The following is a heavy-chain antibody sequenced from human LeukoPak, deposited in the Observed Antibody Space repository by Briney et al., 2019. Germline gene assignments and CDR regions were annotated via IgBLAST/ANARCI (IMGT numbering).Heavy chain of an antibody. CDR1: GGSISSGSYH. CDR3: ARSDGYGLVGI. CDR2: IYTSGST. V-gene: IGHV4-61*09. J-gene: IGHJ3*02. Sequence: PSQTLSLTCTVSGGSISSGSYHWIWIRQPAGKGLEWIGHIYTSGSTNYNPSLRSRVTISVDTSKNQFSLKLNSVTAADTAVYYCARSDGYGLVGIWGQGTMVTVSS. D-gene: IGHD3-10*01.